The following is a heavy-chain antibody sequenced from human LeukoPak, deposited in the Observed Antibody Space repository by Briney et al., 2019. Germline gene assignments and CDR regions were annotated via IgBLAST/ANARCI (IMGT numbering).Heavy chain of an antibody. CDR1: GFTFSSYS. Sequence: PGGSLRLSCAASGFTFSSYSMNWVRQAPGKGLEWVSYISNSSSTIYYADSVKGRFTISRDNAKNSLYLQMNSLRAEDTAVYYCARVSITMIVVGDYWGQGTLVTVSS. CDR3: ARVSITMIVVGDY. J-gene: IGHJ4*02. D-gene: IGHD3-22*01. V-gene: IGHV3-48*01. CDR2: ISNSSSTI.